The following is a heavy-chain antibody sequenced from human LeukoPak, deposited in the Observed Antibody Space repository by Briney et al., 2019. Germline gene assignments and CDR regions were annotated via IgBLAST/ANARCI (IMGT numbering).Heavy chain of an antibody. V-gene: IGHV4-31*03. Sequence: SETLSLTCTVSGGSISSGGYYWSWIRQHPGKGLGWIGYIYYSGSTYYNPSLKSRVTISVDTSKNQFSLKLSSVTAADTAVYYCARDHPGVVITKVPFLWGQGTLVTVSS. J-gene: IGHJ4*02. D-gene: IGHD3-22*01. CDR1: GGSISSGGYY. CDR3: ARDHPGVVITKVPFL. CDR2: IYYSGST.